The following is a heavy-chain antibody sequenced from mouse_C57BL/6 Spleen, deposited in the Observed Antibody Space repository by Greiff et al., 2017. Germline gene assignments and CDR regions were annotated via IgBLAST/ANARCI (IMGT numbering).Heavy chain of an antibody. CDR1: GYTFTDYN. V-gene: IGHV1-18*01. CDR3: ARGGDYGSSHYYAMDY. CDR2: INPTNGGT. Sequence: EVMLQESGPELVKPGASVKIPCKASGYTFTDYNMDWVKPSPGKGLEWIGDINPTNGGTIYNQKFKGKATLTVDKSSSTAYMELRSLTSEDTAVDYGARGGDYGSSHYYAMDYWGQGTAVTVSS. J-gene: IGHJ4*01. D-gene: IGHD1-1*01.